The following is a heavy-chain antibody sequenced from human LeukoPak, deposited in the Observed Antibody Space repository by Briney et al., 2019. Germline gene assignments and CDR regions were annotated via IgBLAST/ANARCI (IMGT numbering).Heavy chain of an antibody. CDR3: VKGPCSGGSCYLDY. J-gene: IGHJ4*02. CDR1: GFTFSSYA. CDR2: ITNNGGST. Sequence: GRSLRLSCSASGFTFSSYAMHWVRQAPGKGLEYVSAITNNGGSTYYADSVKGRFTISRDNSKNTLYLQMSSLRTEDTAVYYCVKGPCSGGSCYLDYWGQGTLVTVSS. D-gene: IGHD2-15*01. V-gene: IGHV3-64D*09.